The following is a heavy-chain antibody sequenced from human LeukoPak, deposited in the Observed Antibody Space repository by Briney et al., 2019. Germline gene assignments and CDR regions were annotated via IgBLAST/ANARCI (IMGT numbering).Heavy chain of an antibody. CDR1: GFTFSTYG. D-gene: IGHD3-22*01. V-gene: IGHV3-30*18. CDR2: ILYDGSNR. Sequence: GGSLRLSCAVSGFTFSTYGMHWVRQAPGKGLEWVAVILYDGSNRQYADSVKGRFTISRDNSKNTLYLQMNSLRVEDTAVCYCAKVRGNVGSSYFPDYWGQGTLVTVTS. J-gene: IGHJ4*02. CDR3: AKVRGNVGSSYFPDY.